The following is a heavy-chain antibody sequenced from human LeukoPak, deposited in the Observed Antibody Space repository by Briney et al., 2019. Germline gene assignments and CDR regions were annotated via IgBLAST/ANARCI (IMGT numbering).Heavy chain of an antibody. CDR3: AREIGNYYDSSGYQYYFDY. CDR1: GGSIGSTRYY. CDR2: IYYSGST. V-gene: IGHV4-31*03. Sequence: SETLSLTCTVSGGSIGSTRYYWSWIRQHPGKGLEWIGYIYYSGSTYYNPSLKSRVTISVDTSKNQFSLKLSSVTAADTAVYYCAREIGNYYDSSGYQYYFDYWGQGTLVTVSS. J-gene: IGHJ4*02. D-gene: IGHD3-22*01.